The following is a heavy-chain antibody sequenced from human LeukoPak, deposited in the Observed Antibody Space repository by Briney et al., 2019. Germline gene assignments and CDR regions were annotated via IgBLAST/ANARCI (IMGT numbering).Heavy chain of an antibody. D-gene: IGHD3-10*01. V-gene: IGHV3-48*01. CDR3: APEGNYYGSGSYFDY. J-gene: IGHJ4*02. Sequence: PGGSLRLSCAASGFTFSSYSMNWVRQAPGKGLEWVSYISSSSSTIYYADSVKGRFTISRDNAKNSLYLQMNSLRAEDTAVYYCAPEGNYYGSGSYFDYWGQGTLVTVSS. CDR2: ISSSSSTI. CDR1: GFTFSSYS.